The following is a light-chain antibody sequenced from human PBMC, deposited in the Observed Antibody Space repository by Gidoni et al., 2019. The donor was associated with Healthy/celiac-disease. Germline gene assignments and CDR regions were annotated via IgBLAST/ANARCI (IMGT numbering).Light chain of an antibody. J-gene: IGKJ4*01. CDR2: DAS. CDR3: QQRSNWPPLT. Sequence: QSPATLSLSPGERATLSCRASQSVSSYLAWYQQKPGQAPRLLIYDASNRATGIPARFSGSGSGTDFTLTISSLEPEDFAVYYCQQRSNWPPLTFGGGTKVEIK. CDR1: QSVSSY. V-gene: IGKV3-11*01.